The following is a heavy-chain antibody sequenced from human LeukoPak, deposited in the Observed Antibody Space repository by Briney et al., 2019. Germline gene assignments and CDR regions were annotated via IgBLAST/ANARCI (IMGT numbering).Heavy chain of an antibody. V-gene: IGHV4-59*12. J-gene: IGHJ5*02. D-gene: IGHD3-3*01. CDR1: GGSISSYY. CDR3: ARRRSGFLEWLLYWFDP. CDR2: IYYSGST. Sequence: SETLSLTCTVSGGSISSYYWSWIRQPPGKGLEWIGYIYYSGSTNYNPSLKSRVTISLDTSKSQFSLKLSSVTAADTAVYYCARRRSGFLEWLLYWFDPWGQGTLVTVSS.